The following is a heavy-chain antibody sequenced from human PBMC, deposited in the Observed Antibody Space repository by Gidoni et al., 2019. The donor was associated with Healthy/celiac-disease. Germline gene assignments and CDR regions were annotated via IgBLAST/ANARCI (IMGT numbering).Heavy chain of an antibody. V-gene: IGHV3-23*01. J-gene: IGHJ4*02. D-gene: IGHD3-3*01. CDR2: ISGSGGST. CDR3: AKGGGDDFWSGYYYFVG. Sequence: EVQLLESGGGLVQPGGSLRLSCAASGSTFRCSAMSWVRQAPGKGLEWASAISGSGGSTYYADSVKGRFTISRDKSKNTLYLQMNSRRAEDTAVYYCAKGGGDDFWSGYYYFVGWGQGTLVTVSS. CDR1: GSTFRCSA.